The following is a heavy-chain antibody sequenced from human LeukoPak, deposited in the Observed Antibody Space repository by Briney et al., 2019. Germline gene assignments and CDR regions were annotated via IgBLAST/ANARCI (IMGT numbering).Heavy chain of an antibody. V-gene: IGHV1-2*02. CDR1: GYIFTDYY. CDR3: ARDITACTGGRCQLYFDF. Sequence: ASVKVSCKASGYIFTDYYIHWVRQAPGQGLEWMGWLHPRSGGTKYSQRYQGRVTMTRDTPISTAYMEVSRLRSDDTAVYFCARDITACTGGRCQLYFDFWGQGTQVTVSS. J-gene: IGHJ4*02. D-gene: IGHD2-15*01. CDR2: LHPRSGGT.